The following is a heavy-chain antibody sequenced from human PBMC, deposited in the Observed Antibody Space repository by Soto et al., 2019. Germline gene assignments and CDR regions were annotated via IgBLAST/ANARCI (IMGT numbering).Heavy chain of an antibody. J-gene: IGHJ4*02. D-gene: IGHD3-22*01. CDR3: ARELRDSSGYDY. Sequence: SETLSITCTVSGGSISSGDYYWSWIRQPPGKGLEWIGYIYYSGSTYYNPSLKSRVTISVDTSKNQFSLKLSSVTAADTAVYYCARELRDSSGYDYWGQGTLVTVSS. CDR2: IYYSGST. CDR1: GGSISSGDYY. V-gene: IGHV4-30-4*01.